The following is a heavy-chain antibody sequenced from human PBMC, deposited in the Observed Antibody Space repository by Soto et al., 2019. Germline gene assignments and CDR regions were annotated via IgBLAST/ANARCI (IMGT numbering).Heavy chain of an antibody. CDR3: ARGPLVVLNYFPS. CDR2: IFPLTDIP. J-gene: IGHJ4*02. V-gene: IGHV1-69*02. CDR1: GGTFRNYP. Sequence: QVQLVQSGPEVKKPWSSVKVSCKASGGTFRNYPINWVRQAPGQGLEWMGSIFPLTDIPDYAQNFQARLTISADRSTSTAYMELNSLTSDDTAMYFCARGPLVVLNYFPSWGQGTLVTVSS.